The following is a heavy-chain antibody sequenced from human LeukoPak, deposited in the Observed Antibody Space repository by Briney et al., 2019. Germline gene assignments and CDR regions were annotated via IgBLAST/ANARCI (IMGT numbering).Heavy chain of an antibody. CDR2: ISAYNGNT. D-gene: IGHD4-23*01. CDR3: ARDMVPYGGKDAFDI. CDR1: GYTFPSYG. Sequence: SVKVSCKASGYTFPSYGLSWVRQAPGQGREWMGWISAYNGNTNYAQKLQGRVTMTTDTSTSTAYMELRSLRSDGTAVCFCARDMVPYGGKDAFDIWGQGTRVTVSS. J-gene: IGHJ3*02. V-gene: IGHV1-18*01.